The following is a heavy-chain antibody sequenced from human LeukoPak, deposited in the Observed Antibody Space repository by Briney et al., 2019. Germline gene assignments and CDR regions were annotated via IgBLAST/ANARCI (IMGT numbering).Heavy chain of an antibody. V-gene: IGHV4-4*07. J-gene: IGHJ4*02. CDR3: ATAETAAGTVN. CDR2: IYASGST. CDR1: GGSISSYS. Sequence: SQTLSLTCTVSGGSISSYSWNWIRQPAGKGLEWIGRIYASGSTNYNPSLKSRVTMSVDTSKNQFSLKLSSVTAADTAVYYCATAETAAGTVNWGQGTPVTISS. D-gene: IGHD6-13*01.